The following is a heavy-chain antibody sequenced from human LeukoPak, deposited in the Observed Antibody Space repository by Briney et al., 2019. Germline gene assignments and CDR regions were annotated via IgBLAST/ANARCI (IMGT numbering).Heavy chain of an antibody. V-gene: IGHV3-53*01. CDR1: GFTVSSNY. J-gene: IGHJ4*02. Sequence: GGSLRLSCAASGFTVSSNYMSWVRQAPGKGLEWVSVIYSGGSTYYADSVKGRFTISRDNPKNTLYLQMNSLRAEDTAVYYCARDYLISGWYWVVYWGQGTLVTVSS. CDR3: ARDYLISGWYWVVY. CDR2: IYSGGST. D-gene: IGHD6-19*01.